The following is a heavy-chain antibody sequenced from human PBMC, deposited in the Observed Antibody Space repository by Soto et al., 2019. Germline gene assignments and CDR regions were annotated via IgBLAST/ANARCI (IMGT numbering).Heavy chain of an antibody. D-gene: IGHD3-10*01. CDR1: GFTFSSYA. CDR3: ANHLWFGELSN. Sequence: EVQLLESGGGLVQPGGSLRLSCAASGFTFSSYAMSWVRQAPGKGLEWVSAISGSGGSTYYADSVKGRFTISRDNSKNSLYLQLSSRRAEATAVSYCANHLWFGELSNWGQGPMVTVSS. V-gene: IGHV3-23*01. CDR2: ISGSGGST. J-gene: IGHJ4*02.